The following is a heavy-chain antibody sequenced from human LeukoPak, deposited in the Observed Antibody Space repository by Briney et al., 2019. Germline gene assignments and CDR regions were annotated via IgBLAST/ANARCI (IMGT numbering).Heavy chain of an antibody. CDR1: GFTFSNAW. Sequence: GGSLRLSCAASGFTFSNAWMYWVRQAPGKGLEWVSYISSSSSTIYYADSVKGRFTISRDNAKKSLYLQMNSLRAEDTAVYYCAVMTTVSSRYYYYMDVWGKGTAVTVSS. V-gene: IGHV3-48*01. CDR2: ISSSSSTI. J-gene: IGHJ6*03. CDR3: AVMTTVSSRYYYYMDV. D-gene: IGHD4-17*01.